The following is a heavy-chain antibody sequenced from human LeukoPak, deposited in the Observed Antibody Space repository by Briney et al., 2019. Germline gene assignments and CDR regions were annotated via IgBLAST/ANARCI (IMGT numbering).Heavy chain of an antibody. V-gene: IGHV4-39*02. D-gene: IGHD1-26*01. Sequence: PSETLSLTCTVSGGSISTSYYYWGWIRQPPGKGLEWIGNIYYSGSTYYNPSLKSRVTMSVDTSKNQFFLKLNSVTAADTAVYYCARGRPYSGGYHLDYWGQGTLVTVSA. J-gene: IGHJ4*02. CDR1: GGSISTSYYY. CDR3: ARGRPYSGGYHLDY. CDR2: IYYSGST.